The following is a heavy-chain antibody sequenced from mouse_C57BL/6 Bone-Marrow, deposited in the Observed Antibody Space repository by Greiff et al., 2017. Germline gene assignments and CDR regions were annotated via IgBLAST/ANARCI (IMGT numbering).Heavy chain of an antibody. D-gene: IGHD2-3*01. Sequence: EVQLQESGAELVRPGASVKLSCTASGFNIKDDYMHWVKQRPEQGLEWIGWLDPENGDTEYASKFQGKATITADTSSNTAYLQLSILTSEDTAVYYCTTIDGYYSYWGQGTLVTVSA. V-gene: IGHV14-4*01. CDR1: GFNIKDDY. J-gene: IGHJ3*01. CDR3: TTIDGYYSY. CDR2: LDPENGDT.